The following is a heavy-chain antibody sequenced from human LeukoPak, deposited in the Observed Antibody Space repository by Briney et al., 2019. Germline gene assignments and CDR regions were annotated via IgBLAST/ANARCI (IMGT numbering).Heavy chain of an antibody. Sequence: SETLSLTCTVSGYSISSGYYWGWIRQPPGKGLEWIGSIYHSGSTYYNPSLKSRVTISVDTSKNQFSLKLSSVTAADTAVYYCASYYDSSGDFDYWGQGTLVTVSS. CDR3: ASYYDSSGDFDY. D-gene: IGHD3-22*01. CDR1: GYSISSGYY. V-gene: IGHV4-38-2*02. CDR2: IYHSGST. J-gene: IGHJ4*02.